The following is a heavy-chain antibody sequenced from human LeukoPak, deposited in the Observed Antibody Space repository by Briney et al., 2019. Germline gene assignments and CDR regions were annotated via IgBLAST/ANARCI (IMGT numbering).Heavy chain of an antibody. V-gene: IGHV3-48*04. CDR2: ISSSSSTI. Sequence: AGGSLRLSCSASGFTFSSYSMNWVRQAPGKGLEWVSYISSSSSTIYYADSVKGRFTISRDNGKNTRFLKMNSLRAEDKAVYYCVRISSDSISYYDHWGQGTLVTVSS. CDR3: VRISSDSISYYDH. J-gene: IGHJ4*02. D-gene: IGHD3-22*01. CDR1: GFTFSSYS.